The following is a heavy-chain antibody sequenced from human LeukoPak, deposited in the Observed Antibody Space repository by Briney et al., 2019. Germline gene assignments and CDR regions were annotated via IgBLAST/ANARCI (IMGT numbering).Heavy chain of an antibody. CDR1: GGSISSYY. Sequence: SETLSLTCTVSGGSISSYYWSWIRQPPGKGLEWIGYIYYSGSPNYNPSLKSRVTISVDTSKNQFSLKLSSVTAADTAVYYCARGGITGTNYWGQGTLVTVSS. D-gene: IGHD1-20*01. CDR3: ARGGITGTNY. CDR2: IYYSGSP. J-gene: IGHJ4*02. V-gene: IGHV4-59*01.